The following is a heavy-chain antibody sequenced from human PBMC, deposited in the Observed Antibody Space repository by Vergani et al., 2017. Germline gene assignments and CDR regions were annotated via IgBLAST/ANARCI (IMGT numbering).Heavy chain of an antibody. CDR3: ARDRYDGSSRWFDP. D-gene: IGHD1-26*01. CDR1: GFTYSYYG. J-gene: IGHJ5*02. V-gene: IGHV3-30*03. Sequence: QVHLVESGGGVVQPGRSLRLSCVVSGFTYSYYGMHWVRQAPGKGLEWVAVISYDGTQKYYADSVKGRFTISRDNSKSTLYLQMNSLRTEDTAVYYCARDRYDGSSRWFDPWGQGTLVTVSS. CDR2: ISYDGTQK.